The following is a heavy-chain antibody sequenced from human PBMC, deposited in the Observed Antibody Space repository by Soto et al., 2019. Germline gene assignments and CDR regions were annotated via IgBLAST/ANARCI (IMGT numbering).Heavy chain of an antibody. Sequence: QVQLVQSGAEVKKPGSSVKVSCKTSGGTFSNDIITWVRQAPGQGLEWMGRIIPLLDIANYAQEFQGRVTFTAEKSTSTAYMELNSLRSEDTAVYYCARDSPIGSTFSGYEAIDYWGQGTLVTVSS. CDR3: ARDSPIGSTFSGYEAIDY. CDR1: GGTFSNDI. V-gene: IGHV1-69*08. J-gene: IGHJ4*02. CDR2: IIPLLDIA. D-gene: IGHD5-12*01.